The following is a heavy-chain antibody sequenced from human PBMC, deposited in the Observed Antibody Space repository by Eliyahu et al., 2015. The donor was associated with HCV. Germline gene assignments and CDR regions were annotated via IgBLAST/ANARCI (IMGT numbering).Heavy chain of an antibody. V-gene: IGHV3-23*01. CDR2: ISGGAEST. J-gene: IGHJ1*01. D-gene: IGHD7-27*01. Sequence: EVQLLESGGGLVQPGGSLRLSCAASGFTFSDYVMNWVRQAPGKGLEWVSSISGGAESTHYADFVKGRFTISRDNSKNTVYLQMNSLRAEDTAVYYCAKDHKDWGSSFQQWGQGTLVTVSS. CDR1: GFTFSDYV. CDR3: AKDHKDWGSSFQQ.